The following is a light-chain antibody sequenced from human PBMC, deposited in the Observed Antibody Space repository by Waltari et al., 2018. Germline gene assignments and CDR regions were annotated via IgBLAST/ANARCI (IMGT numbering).Light chain of an antibody. CDR1: QRISSR. CDR3: QQYNSYLYT. Sequence: DIQMTQSPSTLSASVGDRLTITCRASQRISSRLAWYQQKPGKAPKLLIYKASSLESGVPSRFSGSGSGTEFTLTISSLQPDDFATYYCQQYNSYLYTFGQGTKLEIK. J-gene: IGKJ2*01. V-gene: IGKV1-5*03. CDR2: KAS.